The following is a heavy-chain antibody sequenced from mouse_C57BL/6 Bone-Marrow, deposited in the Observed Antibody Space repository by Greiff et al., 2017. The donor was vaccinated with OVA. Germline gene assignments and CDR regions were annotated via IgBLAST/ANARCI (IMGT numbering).Heavy chain of an antibody. Sequence: QVQLQQSGPELVKPGASVKLSCKASGYAFSSSWMNWVKQRPGKGLEWIGRIYPGDGDTNYNGKFKGKATLTADKSSSTAYMQLSSLTSEDSAVYFCARHEDGYYVSCCDYGGQGTTLTVSS. CDR3: ARHEDGYYVSCCDY. J-gene: IGHJ2*01. CDR1: GYAFSSSW. V-gene: IGHV1-82*01. D-gene: IGHD2-3*01. CDR2: IYPGDGDT.